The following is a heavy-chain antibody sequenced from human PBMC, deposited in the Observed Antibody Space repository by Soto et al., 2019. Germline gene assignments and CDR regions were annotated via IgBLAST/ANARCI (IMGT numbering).Heavy chain of an antibody. J-gene: IGHJ6*02. CDR3: AREFDFWSGSYGMDV. CDR1: GYTFDGRY. CDR2: INPNSGGT. V-gene: IGHV1-2*04. D-gene: IGHD3-3*01. Sequence: APVKVSCEASGYTFDGRYMRWGRQAPRQGLEWMGWINPNSGGTNYAQKFQGWVTMTRDTSISTAYMELSRLRSDDTAVYYCAREFDFWSGSYGMDVWGQGTTVTVSS.